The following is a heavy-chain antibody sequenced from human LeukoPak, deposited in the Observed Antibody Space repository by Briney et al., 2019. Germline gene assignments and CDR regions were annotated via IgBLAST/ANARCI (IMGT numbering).Heavy chain of an antibody. J-gene: IGHJ4*02. CDR2: ISSSSSTI. D-gene: IGHD1-1*01. CDR1: GFTFSSYS. Sequence: GGSLRLSCATSGFTFSSYSMNWVRQAPGKGLEWVSYISSSSSTIYYADSVKGRFTISRDNAKKSLYLQMNSLRAEDPAVYYCARERLEPPRVYYFDYWGQGTLVTVSS. V-gene: IGHV3-48*01. CDR3: ARERLEPPRVYYFDY.